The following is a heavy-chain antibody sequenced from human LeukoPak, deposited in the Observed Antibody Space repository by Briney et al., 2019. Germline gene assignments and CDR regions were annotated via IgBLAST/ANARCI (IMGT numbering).Heavy chain of an antibody. J-gene: IGHJ3*02. Sequence: SETLSLTCTVSGGSISSSNYYWGWVRQPPGKGLEWNGSFYFSENTYYNPSLNSRVTISVDTSKNQFSLQLSSVTAADTAVYYCASRGRWLQLPYDTFDIWGQGTMVTVSS. CDR2: FYFSENT. V-gene: IGHV4-39*01. D-gene: IGHD5-24*01. CDR1: GGSISSSNYY. CDR3: ASRGRWLQLPYDTFDI.